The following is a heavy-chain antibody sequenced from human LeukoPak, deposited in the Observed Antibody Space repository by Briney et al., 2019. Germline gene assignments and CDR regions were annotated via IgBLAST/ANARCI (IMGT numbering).Heavy chain of an antibody. J-gene: IGHJ4*02. CDR2: IDPSDSYT. V-gene: IGHV5-10-1*01. CDR3: ARDYGDYFDY. D-gene: IGHD4-17*01. CDR1: GYIFTSYW. Sequence: GASLKISCKGSGYIFTSYWISWVRQLPGKGLEWMGRIDPSDSYTNYSPSFQGHVTISADKSISTAYLQWSSLKASDTAMYYCARDYGDYFDYWGQGTLVTVSS.